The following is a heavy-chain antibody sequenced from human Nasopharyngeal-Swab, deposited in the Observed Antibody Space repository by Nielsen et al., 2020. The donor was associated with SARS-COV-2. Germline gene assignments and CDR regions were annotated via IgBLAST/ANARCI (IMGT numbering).Heavy chain of an antibody. J-gene: IGHJ6*02. D-gene: IGHD3-3*01. V-gene: IGHV3-21*01. CDR1: GFTFSSYA. CDR3: AREGQIFGVVDYYYYGLDV. Sequence: GGSLRLSCAASGFTFSSYAMHWVRQAPGKGLEWVSSISSSSSYIYYADSVKGRFTISRDNAKNSLYLQMNSLRAEDTAVYYCAREGQIFGVVDYYYYGLDVWGQGTTVTVSS. CDR2: ISSSSSYI.